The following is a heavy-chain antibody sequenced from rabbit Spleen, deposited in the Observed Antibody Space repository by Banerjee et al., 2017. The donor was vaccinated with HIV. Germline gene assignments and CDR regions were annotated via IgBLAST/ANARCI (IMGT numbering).Heavy chain of an antibody. V-gene: IGHV1S40*01. Sequence: QSLEESGGDLVKPGASLTLTCTASGLDFSSYYYMCWVRQAPGKGLEWIGCIYTGSGSTYYASWAKGRCTISKTSSTTVTLQMTSLTAADTATYFCASAYSDVYFNLWGQGTLVTFS. J-gene: IGHJ4*01. CDR2: IYTGSGST. D-gene: IGHD6-1*01. CDR1: GLDFSSYYY. CDR3: ASAYSDVYFNL.